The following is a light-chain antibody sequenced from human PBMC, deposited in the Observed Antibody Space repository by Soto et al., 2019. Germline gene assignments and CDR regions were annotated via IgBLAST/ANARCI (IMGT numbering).Light chain of an antibody. V-gene: IGKV3-15*01. J-gene: IGKJ1*01. CDR2: AAS. CDR1: QSVSRN. Sequence: EIVLTQSPGTLSLSPGERATLSCRASQSVSRNLAWYQQKPGQAPRLLIYAASTRATGFPARFSGSGSGTEFTLTISSLQSEDFAVYSCQQYNNWPPTFGRGTKVDIK. CDR3: QQYNNWPPT.